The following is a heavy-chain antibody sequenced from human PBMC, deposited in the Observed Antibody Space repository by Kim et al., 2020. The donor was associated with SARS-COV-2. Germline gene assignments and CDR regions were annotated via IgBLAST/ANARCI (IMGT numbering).Heavy chain of an antibody. CDR1: GGSISSSSYY. J-gene: IGHJ6*02. V-gene: IGHV4-39*01. Sequence: SETLSLTCTVSGGSISSSSYYWGWIRQPPGKGLEWIGSIYYSGSTYYNPSLKSRVTISVDTSKNQFSLKLSSVTAADTAVYYCARHQSYYDILTGYPAGGRDYYYYGMDVWGQGTTVTVSS. CDR2: IYYSGST. D-gene: IGHD3-9*01. CDR3: ARHQSYYDILTGYPAGGRDYYYYGMDV.